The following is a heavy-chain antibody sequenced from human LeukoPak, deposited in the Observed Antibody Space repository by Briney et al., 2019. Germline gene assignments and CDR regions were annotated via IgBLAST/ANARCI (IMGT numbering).Heavy chain of an antibody. CDR1: GFTFYDYG. D-gene: IGHD4-23*01. J-gene: IGHJ4*02. CDR2: INWNGGSK. Sequence: PGGSLRLSCAASGFTFYDYGMSWVRQAPGKGLEWVSGINWNGGSKGYADSVKGRFTISRDNAKNSLYLQMNSLRAEDTALYYCARDGGHDYGGNDYWGQGTLVTVSS. V-gene: IGHV3-20*04. CDR3: ARDGGHDYGGNDY.